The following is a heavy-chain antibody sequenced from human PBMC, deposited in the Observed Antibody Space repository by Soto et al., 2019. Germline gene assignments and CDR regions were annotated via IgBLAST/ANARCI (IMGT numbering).Heavy chain of an antibody. D-gene: IGHD3-3*01. J-gene: IGHJ4*02. V-gene: IGHV3-23*01. CDR3: ASYYDFWSGYYLTSDY. CDR1: GFTFSSYA. Sequence: GGSLRLSCAASGFTFSSYAMSWVRQAPGKGLEWVSAISGSGGSTYYADSVKGRFTISRDNSKNTLYLQMNSLRAEDTAVYYCASYYDFWSGYYLTSDYWGQGTLVTVSS. CDR2: ISGSGGST.